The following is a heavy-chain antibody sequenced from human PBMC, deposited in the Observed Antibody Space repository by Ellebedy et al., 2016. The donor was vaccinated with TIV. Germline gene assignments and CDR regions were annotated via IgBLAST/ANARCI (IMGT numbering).Heavy chain of an antibody. CDR2: IYQDGSEK. D-gene: IGHD4-17*01. Sequence: GESLKISCVGSGFSFRSYWMSWVRQAPGKGLEWVANIYQDGSEKNYVDSVKGRFTISRDNAKNSLYLQMNSLRAEDTAMYYCATDGSYGDYRSPTHAFEMWGQGTVVTVSS. J-gene: IGHJ3*02. V-gene: IGHV3-7*04. CDR1: GFSFRSYW. CDR3: ATDGSYGDYRSPTHAFEM.